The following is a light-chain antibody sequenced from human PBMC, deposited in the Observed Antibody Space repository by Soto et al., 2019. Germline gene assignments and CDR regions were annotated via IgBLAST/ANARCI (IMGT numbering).Light chain of an antibody. CDR3: QQRSNWPPT. CDR1: QSVSSY. CDR2: DAS. V-gene: IGKV3-11*01. Sequence: EIVLTQSPATLSLSPGERATLSCRASQSVSSYLAWYQQKPGQAPRLLIYDASNRATGIPARFSGSGSGTDFTLTISSLEPEDFAVYYCQQRSNWPPTFCQWTKVEIK. J-gene: IGKJ1*01.